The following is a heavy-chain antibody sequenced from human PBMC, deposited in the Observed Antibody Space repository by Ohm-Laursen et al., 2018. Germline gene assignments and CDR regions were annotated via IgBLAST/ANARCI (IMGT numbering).Heavy chain of an antibody. D-gene: IGHD1-1*01. J-gene: IGHJ2*01. CDR2: IIPIFGTA. CDR3: ATSVGRIPDWYFDL. Sequence: SVKVSCKASGGTFSSYAISWVRQAPGQGLEWMGGIIPIFGTANYAQKFQGRVTITADKSTSTAYMELSSLRSEDTAVYYCATSVGRIPDWYFDLWGRGTLVTVSS. V-gene: IGHV1-69*06. CDR1: GGTFSSYA.